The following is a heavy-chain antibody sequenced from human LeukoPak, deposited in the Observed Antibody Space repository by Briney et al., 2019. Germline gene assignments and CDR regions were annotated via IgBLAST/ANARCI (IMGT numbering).Heavy chain of an antibody. CDR3: AKHYYGSGSQKYYFDY. CDR2: VRNDGSDK. V-gene: IGHV3-30*02. D-gene: IGHD3-10*01. J-gene: IGHJ4*02. Sequence: GGSLRLSCAVSGFVFGDYGMHWVRQAPGKGLEWVTMVRNDGSDKYYADSVKGRFTISRDNSKNTLYLQMNSLRPEDTAVYYCAKHYYGSGSQKYYFDYWGQGTLVTVSS. CDR1: GFVFGDYG.